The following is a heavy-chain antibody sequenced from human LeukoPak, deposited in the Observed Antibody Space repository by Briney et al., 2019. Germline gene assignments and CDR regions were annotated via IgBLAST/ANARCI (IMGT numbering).Heavy chain of an antibody. Sequence: SETLSLTCAVSGGSISSSNWWSWVRQPPGEGLEWIGEIYHSGGTNYNPSLKSRVTISVDKSKNQFSLKVSSVTAADTAVYYCARDSARGKFDPWGQGTLVTVSS. V-gene: IGHV4-4*02. CDR2: IYHSGGT. CDR3: ARDSARGKFDP. CDR1: GGSISSSNW. J-gene: IGHJ5*02.